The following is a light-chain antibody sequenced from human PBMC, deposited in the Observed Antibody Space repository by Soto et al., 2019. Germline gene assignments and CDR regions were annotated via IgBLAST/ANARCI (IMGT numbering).Light chain of an antibody. Sequence: ALTQPASVSGSPGQSITISCTGTSSDVGNYNYVSWYQQYPGRVPKLLIYMVSNRASGVSNRFSGSKSGNTASLTISGLQAEDEADYFCTSPTPGSLYVFXTGTKVTVL. V-gene: IGLV2-14*01. J-gene: IGLJ1*01. CDR3: TSPTPGSLYV. CDR1: SSDVGNYNY. CDR2: MVS.